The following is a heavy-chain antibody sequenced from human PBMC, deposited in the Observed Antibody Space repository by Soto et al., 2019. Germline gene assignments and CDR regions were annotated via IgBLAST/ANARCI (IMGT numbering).Heavy chain of an antibody. V-gene: IGHV3-23*01. CDR2: ISGTGDNT. CDR1: GFTFSSYA. CDR3: TRLAKISDY. D-gene: IGHD6-25*01. J-gene: IGHJ4*02. Sequence: GSLRLSCAASGFTFSSYAMSWVRQAPGKGLEWVSSISGTGDNTYYAESVKGRFTISRENSKNTVYVQMNSLRAEDTAVYYCTRLAKISDYWGQGTLVTVXS.